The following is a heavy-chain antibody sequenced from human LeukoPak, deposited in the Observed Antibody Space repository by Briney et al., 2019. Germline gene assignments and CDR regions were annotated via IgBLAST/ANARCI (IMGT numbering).Heavy chain of an antibody. CDR1: GFTLDDYA. V-gene: IGHV3-9*01. CDR2: ISWNSVSI. Sequence: GGSLRLSCAASGFTLDDYAMHWVRHARGKGGEGVIGISWNSVSIGYADSVKGRFTISRDNAKNSLYLQMNSLRAEDTALYYCAKDFYSDYGSGSYSPQFDYWGQGTLVTVSS. J-gene: IGHJ4*02. D-gene: IGHD3-10*01. CDR3: AKDFYSDYGSGSYSPQFDY.